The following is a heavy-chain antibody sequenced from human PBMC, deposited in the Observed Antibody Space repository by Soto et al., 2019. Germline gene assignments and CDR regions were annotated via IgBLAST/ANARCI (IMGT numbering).Heavy chain of an antibody. Sequence: QVQLQESGPGLVKPSETLSLTCTVSGGSISSYYWSWIRQPPGKGLEWIGFTFYSGSTSYNPSLKSRVTISIDTSENQFSLKLSSVTAADTAVYYCASMIGDPVLSFDSWGQGTLVAVSS. V-gene: IGHV4-59*01. D-gene: IGHD3-10*02. CDR3: ASMIGDPVLSFDS. CDR2: TFYSGST. J-gene: IGHJ4*02. CDR1: GGSISSYY.